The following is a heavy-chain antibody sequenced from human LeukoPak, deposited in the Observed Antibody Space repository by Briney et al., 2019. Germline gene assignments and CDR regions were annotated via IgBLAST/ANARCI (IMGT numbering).Heavy chain of an antibody. CDR3: ARVGGTAMSLDY. Sequence: GGSLGLSCAASGFTFSDYYMSWIRQAPGKGLEWISYITTSGSYTNYADSVKGRFTISRDNAKNSLYLQMNSLRAEDTAVYYCARVGGTAMSLDYWGQGTLVTVSS. J-gene: IGHJ4*02. CDR1: GFTFSDYY. D-gene: IGHD5-18*01. CDR2: ITTSGSYT. V-gene: IGHV3-11*05.